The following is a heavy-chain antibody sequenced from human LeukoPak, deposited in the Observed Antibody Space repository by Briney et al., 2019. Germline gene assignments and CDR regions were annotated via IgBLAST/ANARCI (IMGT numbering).Heavy chain of an antibody. CDR2: IRYDGSNK. V-gene: IGHV3-30*02. D-gene: IGHD1-1*01. CDR3: AKGNYYYYYYMDV. CDR1: GFTFSSYG. J-gene: IGHJ6*03. Sequence: GGSLRLSCAASGFTFSSYGMHWVRQAPGKGLEWGAFIRYDGSNKYYADSVKGRFTISRDNSKNTLYLQMNSLRAEDTAVYYCAKGNYYYYYYMDVWGKGTTVTVSS.